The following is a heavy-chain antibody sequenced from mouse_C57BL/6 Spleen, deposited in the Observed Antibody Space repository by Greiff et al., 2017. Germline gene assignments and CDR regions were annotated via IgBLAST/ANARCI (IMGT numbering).Heavy chain of an antibody. J-gene: IGHJ2*01. D-gene: IGHD2-5*01. CDR3: ATYSNYGVAY. CDR1: GYTFTSYG. Sequence: QVQLQQSGAGLARPGASVKLSCTASGYTFTSYGVSWVKQRTGQGLEWIGEIYPRSGNTYYNEQFKGEATLSADNSSSTSYMELLSLTSEDSAVYFCATYSNYGVAYWGQGTTLTVAS. CDR2: IYPRSGNT. V-gene: IGHV1-81*01.